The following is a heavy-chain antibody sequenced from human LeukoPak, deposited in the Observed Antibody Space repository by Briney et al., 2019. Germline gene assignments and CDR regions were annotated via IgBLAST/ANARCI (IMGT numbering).Heavy chain of an antibody. D-gene: IGHD4-17*01. CDR3: AIHPGLTVTTDAD. CDR1: GFTFIHYY. V-gene: IGHV3-11*01. CDR2: ISSSGSTI. J-gene: IGHJ4*02. Sequence: AGSLRLSCAASGFTFIHYYMSWLHQAPGNGLDWVSYISSSGSTIYYADSVKGRFTISRDNAKNSLYLQMNSLRAEDTAVYYCAIHPGLTVTTDADWGQGTLVTVSS.